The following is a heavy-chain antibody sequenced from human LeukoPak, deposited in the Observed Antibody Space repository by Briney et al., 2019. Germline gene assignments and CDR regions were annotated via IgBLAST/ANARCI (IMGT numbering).Heavy chain of an antibody. CDR3: ASRRALRNAIDY. D-gene: IGHD2-21*02. Sequence: PSETLSLTCAVYGGSFSGYYWSWIRQPPGKGLEWIGEINHSGSTNYNPSLKSRVTISVDTSKNQFSLKLSSVTAADTAVYYCASRRALRNAIDYWGQGTLVTVSS. CDR2: INHSGST. CDR1: GGSFSGYY. J-gene: IGHJ4*02. V-gene: IGHV4-34*01.